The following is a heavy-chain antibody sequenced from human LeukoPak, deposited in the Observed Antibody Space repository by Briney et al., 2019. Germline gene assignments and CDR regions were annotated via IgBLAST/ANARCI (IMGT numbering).Heavy chain of an antibody. CDR2: TNHSGST. CDR3: ARRTYVWGSYRPPGYFDY. Sequence: SETLSLTCAVYGGSFSGYYWSWIRQPPGKGLEWIGETNHSGSTNYNPSLKSRVTISVDTSKNQFSLKLSSVTAADTAVYYCARRTYVWGSYRPPGYFDYWGQGTLVTVSS. V-gene: IGHV4-34*01. CDR1: GGSFSGYY. J-gene: IGHJ4*02. D-gene: IGHD3-16*02.